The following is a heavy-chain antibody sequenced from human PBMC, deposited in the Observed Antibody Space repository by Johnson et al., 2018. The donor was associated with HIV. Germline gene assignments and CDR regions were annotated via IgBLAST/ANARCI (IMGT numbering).Heavy chain of an antibody. CDR2: IYSGGST. J-gene: IGHJ3*02. D-gene: IGHD5-18*01. V-gene: IGHV3-66*01. CDR1: GFTVSSNY. Sequence: QLVESGGGLVQPGGSLRVSCAASGFTVSSNYMSWVRQAPGKGLEWVSVIYSGGSTYYADSVKGRYTISRDNSKNTLYLQMNSLRADDTAVYYCARAYSYGAFDIWGQGTRVTVSS. CDR3: ARAYSYGAFDI.